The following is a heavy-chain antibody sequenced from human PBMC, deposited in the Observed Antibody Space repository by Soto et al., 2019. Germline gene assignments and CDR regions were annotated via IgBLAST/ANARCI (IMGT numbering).Heavy chain of an antibody. D-gene: IGHD4-17*01. V-gene: IGHV1-69*13. Sequence: SVKVSCKASGGTFSSYAISWVRQAPGQGLEWMGGIIPIFGTANYAQKFQGRVTITADESTSTAYMELSSLRSEDTAVYYCARGPGLSVTTVDFDYWGQGTLVTVSS. CDR2: IIPIFGTA. CDR3: ARGPGLSVTTVDFDY. CDR1: GGTFSSYA. J-gene: IGHJ4*02.